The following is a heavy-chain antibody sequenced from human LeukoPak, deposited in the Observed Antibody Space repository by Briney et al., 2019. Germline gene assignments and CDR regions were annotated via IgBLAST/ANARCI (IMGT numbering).Heavy chain of an antibody. D-gene: IGHD3-22*01. CDR2: IIPIFGTA. V-gene: IGHV1-69*05. CDR3: ARADSSGSHFDY. Sequence: SSVKVSCKASGGTFSSYAISWVRQAPGQGLEWMGRIIPIFGTANYAQKFHGRVTVTTDESTSTAYMELSSLRSEDTAVYYCARADSSGSHFDYWGQGTLVTVSS. J-gene: IGHJ4*02. CDR1: GGTFSSYA.